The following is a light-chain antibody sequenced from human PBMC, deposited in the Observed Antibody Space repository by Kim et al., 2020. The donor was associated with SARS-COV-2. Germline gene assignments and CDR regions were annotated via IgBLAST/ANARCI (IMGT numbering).Light chain of an antibody. Sequence: EIVLTQSPGTLSLSPGERATLSCRASQSVSSSYLAWYQQKPGQAPRLLIYGASSRATGIPDRFSGSGSGTDYTLTISRREPEDFAVYYCQQYGTSPRTFGGGTKV. CDR2: GAS. V-gene: IGKV3-20*01. CDR3: QQYGTSPRT. J-gene: IGKJ4*01. CDR1: QSVSSSY.